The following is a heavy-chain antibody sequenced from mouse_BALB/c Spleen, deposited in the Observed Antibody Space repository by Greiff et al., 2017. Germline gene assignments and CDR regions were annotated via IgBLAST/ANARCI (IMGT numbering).Heavy chain of an antibody. J-gene: IGHJ4*01. CDR2: ISSGGSYT. V-gene: IGHV5-6*01. D-gene: IGHD2-1*01. CDR3: ARHDNYGNYHYAMDY. Sequence: EVHLVESGGDLVKPGGSLKLSCAASGFTFSSYGMSWVRQTPDKRLEWVATISSGGSYTYYPDSVKGRFTISRDNAKNTLYLQMSSLKSEDTAMYYCARHDNYGNYHYAMDYWGQGTSVTVSS. CDR1: GFTFSSYG.